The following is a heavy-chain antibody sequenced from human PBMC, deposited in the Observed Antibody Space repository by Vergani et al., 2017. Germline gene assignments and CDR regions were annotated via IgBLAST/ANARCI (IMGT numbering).Heavy chain of an antibody. D-gene: IGHD3-22*01. CDR3: AKLQWGRSGYTGGYYFDY. V-gene: IGHV3-9*01. CDR2: ISWNSGAV. CDR1: GITFWKFG. J-gene: IGHJ4*02. Sequence: EVDLVESGGGLAQPGGSLRLSCEASGITFWKFGMHWVRQGPGKGLEWVSGISWNSGAVDYADSVRGRFTISRDNAKNSLFLEMNSLRSEDTAVYYCAKLQWGRSGYTGGYYFDYWGQGTLVTVSS.